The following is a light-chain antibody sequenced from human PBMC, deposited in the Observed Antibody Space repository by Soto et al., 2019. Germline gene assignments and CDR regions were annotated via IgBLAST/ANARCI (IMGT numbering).Light chain of an antibody. Sequence: QSALTQPPSASGSPGQSVTISCTGTSSDVGGYNYVSWYQQHPGKAPKLMIYEVSTRPSGVPDRFSGSKSGNTASLTVSGLQAEDEADYYCSSYAGSNNSVFGTGTKLTVL. CDR2: EVS. V-gene: IGLV2-8*01. CDR1: SSDVGGYNY. CDR3: SSYAGSNNSV. J-gene: IGLJ1*01.